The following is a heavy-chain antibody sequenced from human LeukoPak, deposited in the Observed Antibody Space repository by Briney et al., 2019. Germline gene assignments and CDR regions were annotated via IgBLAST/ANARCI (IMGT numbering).Heavy chain of an antibody. J-gene: IGHJ6*03. Sequence: ASVKVSCKASGYTFTGHYMHWARQAPGEGLEWMGIINPTGGSTSYAQKFQGRVTMTRDTSTSTVYMELRSLRSDDTAVYYCARVGYSYGWDYYYYMDVWGKGTTVTVSS. D-gene: IGHD5-18*01. CDR1: GYTFTGHY. CDR2: INPTGGST. CDR3: ARVGYSYGWDYYYYMDV. V-gene: IGHV1-46*01.